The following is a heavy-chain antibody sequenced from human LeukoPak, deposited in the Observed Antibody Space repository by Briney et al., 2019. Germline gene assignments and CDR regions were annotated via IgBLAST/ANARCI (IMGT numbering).Heavy chain of an antibody. D-gene: IGHD3-22*01. CDR2: INHSGST. CDR3: ARGLPYYDWRSRWFDP. V-gene: IGHV4-34*01. Sequence: PSETLSLTCAVYGGSFSGYYWSWIRQPPGKGLEWIGEINHSGSTNYNPSLKSRVTISVDTSKNQFSLKLSSVTAADTAVYYCARGLPYYDWRSRWFDPWGQGTLVTVSS. J-gene: IGHJ5*02. CDR1: GGSFSGYY.